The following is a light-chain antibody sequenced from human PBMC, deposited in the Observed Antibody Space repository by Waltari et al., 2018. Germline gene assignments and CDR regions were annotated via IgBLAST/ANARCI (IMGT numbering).Light chain of an antibody. CDR2: GAS. Sequence: IVMTQPPATLSVSPGERATLSCRASQSVNRNLAWYQQKPGQAPRLLIYGASTRATGIPARFSGSGSGTEFTLTISSLQSEDFAVYYCQQYNNWPRTFGQGTKVEIK. CDR3: QQYNNWPRT. CDR1: QSVNRN. J-gene: IGKJ1*01. V-gene: IGKV3-15*01.